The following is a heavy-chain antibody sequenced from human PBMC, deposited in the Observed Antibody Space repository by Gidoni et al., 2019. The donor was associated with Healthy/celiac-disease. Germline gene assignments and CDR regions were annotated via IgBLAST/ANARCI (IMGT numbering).Heavy chain of an antibody. CDR3: TRARIVVVPAAIDY. CDR1: GFTFGDYA. V-gene: IGHV3-49*05. CDR2: IRSKAYGGTT. Sequence: EVQLVESGGGLVKPGRSLRLSCTASGFTFGDYAMSWFRQAPGKGLEWVGFIRSKAYGGTTEYAASVKGRFTISRDDSKSIAYLQMNSLKTEDTAVYYCTRARIVVVPAAIDYWGQGTLVTVSS. D-gene: IGHD2-2*02. J-gene: IGHJ4*02.